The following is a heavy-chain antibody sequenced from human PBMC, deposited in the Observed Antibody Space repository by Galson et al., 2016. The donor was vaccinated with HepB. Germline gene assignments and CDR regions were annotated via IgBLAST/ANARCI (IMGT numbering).Heavy chain of an antibody. D-gene: IGHD3-22*01. CDR2: ISSNSRYI. V-gene: IGHV3-21*01. Sequence: SLRLSCAASGFIFSTYSMNWVRQAPGKGLEWVSSISSNSRYIFYADSVKGRFTISRDNAKNSLSLQLNGLRADDTAVYYCTRDRLSSGYYPTYFDYWGQGTLVTVSS. J-gene: IGHJ4*02. CDR3: TRDRLSSGYYPTYFDY. CDR1: GFIFSTYS.